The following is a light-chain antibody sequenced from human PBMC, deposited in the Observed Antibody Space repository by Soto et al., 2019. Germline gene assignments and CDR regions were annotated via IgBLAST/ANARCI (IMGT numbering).Light chain of an antibody. V-gene: IGKV1-5*03. CDR3: QQSYSTPWT. CDR2: EAS. Sequence: DIRITHSPGTLSGSVGYRATISSRGSQAISSWLAWYQQIPGKARKLLIYEASTLKSGVPSRFSGSGSGTEFTLTISRLQPEDFATYYCQQSYSTPWTFGQGTKVDIK. CDR1: QAISSW. J-gene: IGKJ1*01.